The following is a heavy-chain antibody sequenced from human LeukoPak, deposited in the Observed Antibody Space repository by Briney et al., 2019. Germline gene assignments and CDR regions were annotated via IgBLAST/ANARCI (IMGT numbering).Heavy chain of an antibody. CDR3: ARLYCSGGSCYQDDY. CDR2: IDPSDSYT. D-gene: IGHD2-15*01. J-gene: IGHJ4*02. CDR1: GSSFTSYW. V-gene: IGHV5-10-1*01. Sequence: GASLQISCKGSGSSFTSYWISWVRQLPGKGLEWMGRIDPSDSYTNYSPSFQGHVTISADKSISTAYLQWSSLKASDTAMYYCARLYCSGGSCYQDDYWGQGTLVTVSS.